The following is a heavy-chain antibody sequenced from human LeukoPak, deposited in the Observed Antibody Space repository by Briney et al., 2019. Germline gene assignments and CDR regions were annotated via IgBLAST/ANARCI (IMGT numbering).Heavy chain of an antibody. CDR1: GFTFSSYW. CDR2: INSDETIS. D-gene: IGHD6-19*01. J-gene: IGHJ3*02. V-gene: IGHV3-74*01. CDR3: ARETGYSSGWSTGAGDAFDI. Sequence: GGSLRLSCAASGFTFSSYWMHWVRQVPNQGLVWVSRINSDETISEYVDSVNGRFTISRDNAKNTLYLQMNSLRAEDTALYYCARETGYSSGWSTGAGDAFDIWGQGTMVTVSS.